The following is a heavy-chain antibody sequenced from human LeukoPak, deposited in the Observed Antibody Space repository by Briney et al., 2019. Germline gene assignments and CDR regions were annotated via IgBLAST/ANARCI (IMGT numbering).Heavy chain of an antibody. Sequence: GGSLRLSCAASGFTLSSYWMHWVRQAPGKGLVWVSRIKSDGSTTNYADSVKGRFTISRDNAKNTLYLQMNSLRAEDTAVYYCAKELAVGGTWFDPWGQGTLVTVSS. CDR1: GFTLSSYW. J-gene: IGHJ5*02. CDR2: IKSDGSTT. CDR3: AKELAVGGTWFDP. D-gene: IGHD6-19*01. V-gene: IGHV3-74*01.